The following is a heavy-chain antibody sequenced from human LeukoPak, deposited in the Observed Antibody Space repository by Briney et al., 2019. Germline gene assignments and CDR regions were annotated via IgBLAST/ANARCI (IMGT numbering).Heavy chain of an antibody. J-gene: IGHJ4*02. Sequence: SETLSLTCTVSGGSISSHYWSWIRQPPGKGLEWIGYIYYSGSTNYNPSLKSRVTISVDTSKNQFSLKLSSVTAADTAVYYCARVVPADYFDYWGQGTLVTVSS. D-gene: IGHD2-2*01. CDR1: GGSISSHY. CDR2: IYYSGST. CDR3: ARVVPADYFDY. V-gene: IGHV4-59*11.